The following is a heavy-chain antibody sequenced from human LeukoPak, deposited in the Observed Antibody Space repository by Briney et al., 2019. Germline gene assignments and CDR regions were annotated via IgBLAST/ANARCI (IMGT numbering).Heavy chain of an antibody. J-gene: IGHJ4*02. CDR3: ARASRGGTMIVVLILPDY. Sequence: PGGSLRLSCAASGFTFSSYAMSWVRQAPGKGLEWVAVISYDGSNEFYADSVKGRFTISRDNSKNTLYLQMNSLRAEDTAVYYCARASRGGTMIVVLILPDYWGQGTLVTVSS. CDR1: GFTFSSYA. V-gene: IGHV3-30-3*01. CDR2: ISYDGSNE. D-gene: IGHD3-22*01.